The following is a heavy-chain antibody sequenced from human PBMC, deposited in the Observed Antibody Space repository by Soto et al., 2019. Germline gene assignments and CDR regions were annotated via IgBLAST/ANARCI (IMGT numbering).Heavy chain of an antibody. CDR3: ARRPLLYYGMDV. CDR2: IDPSDSYT. D-gene: IGHD3-10*01. Sequence: GESLKISCKGSGYSFTTYWITWVRQMPGKGLEWMGRIDPSDSYTNYSPSFQGHVTISADKSISTAYLQWSSLKASDTAMYYCARRPLLYYGMDVWGQGTTVTVSS. J-gene: IGHJ6*02. CDR1: GYSFTTYW. V-gene: IGHV5-10-1*01.